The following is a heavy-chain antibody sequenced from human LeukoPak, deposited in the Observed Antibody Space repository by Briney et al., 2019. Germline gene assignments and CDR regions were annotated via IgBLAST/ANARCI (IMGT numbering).Heavy chain of an antibody. Sequence: ASVKVSCKASGYTFTSYDINWVRQAPGQGLEWMGWMNPNSGNTGYAQKFQGRVTITRNTSISTAYMELSSLRSEDTAVYYCARNYYDFWSGYPSSYYYYYMDVWGKGTTVTVSS. CDR1: GYTFTSYD. D-gene: IGHD3-3*01. CDR2: MNPNSGNT. CDR3: ARNYYDFWSGYPSSYYYYYMDV. V-gene: IGHV1-8*03. J-gene: IGHJ6*03.